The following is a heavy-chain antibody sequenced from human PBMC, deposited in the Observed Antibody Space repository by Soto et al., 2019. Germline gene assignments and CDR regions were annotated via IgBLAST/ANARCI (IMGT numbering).Heavy chain of an antibody. Sequence: PGGSLRLSCAASGFTFSSYSMNWVRPAPGKGLEWVSSISSSSDYTNYADSVKGRFTISRDNAKNSLYLEMNSLRVEDTAVYYCARLRASSWYMGGYLDYWGLGTLVTVSS. CDR1: GFTFSSYS. CDR3: ARLRASSWYMGGYLDY. D-gene: IGHD6-13*01. CDR2: ISSSSDYT. V-gene: IGHV3-21*01. J-gene: IGHJ4*02.